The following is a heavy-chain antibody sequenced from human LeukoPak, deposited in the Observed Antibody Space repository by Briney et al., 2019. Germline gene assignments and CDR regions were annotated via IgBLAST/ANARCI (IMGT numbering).Heavy chain of an antibody. Sequence: SETLSLTCTVSGGSIGSNYWTWIRQPPGKGLEWIGYIYYSGSTNYNPSLKSRVTISVDTSKNQFSLKLSSVTAADTAVYYCARVGYYYGSGSVDPWGQGTLVTVSS. V-gene: IGHV4-59*01. D-gene: IGHD3-10*01. CDR3: ARVGYYYGSGSVDP. J-gene: IGHJ5*02. CDR1: GGSIGSNY. CDR2: IYYSGST.